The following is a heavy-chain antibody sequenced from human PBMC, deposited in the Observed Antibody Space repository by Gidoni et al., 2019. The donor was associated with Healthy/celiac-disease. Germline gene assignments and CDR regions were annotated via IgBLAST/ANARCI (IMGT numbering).Heavy chain of an antibody. CDR3: ARAPYSGSYYYYGMDV. J-gene: IGHJ6*02. D-gene: IGHD1-26*01. CDR2: IDWDDDK. Sequence: QVTLRESGPALVKPTQTLTLTCTFSVFSLSTSGMCVSWIRQPPGKALEWLALIDWDDDKYYRTSLKTRLTISKDTSKNQVVLTMTNMDPVDTATYYCARAPYSGSYYYYGMDVWGQGTTVTVSS. V-gene: IGHV2-70*01. CDR1: VFSLSTSGMC.